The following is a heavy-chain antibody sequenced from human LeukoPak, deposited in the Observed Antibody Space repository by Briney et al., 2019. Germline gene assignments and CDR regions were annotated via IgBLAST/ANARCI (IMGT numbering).Heavy chain of an antibody. V-gene: IGHV3-48*04. Sequence: GGSLRLSCAASGFTFSSFSMNWVRQAPGKGLEWVSYIRTSGTNTDYTGSVKGRFTISRDNAKNSLYLQMNSLRAEDTALYYCAKSIEGSGSYYNSYFDYWGQGTLVTVSS. J-gene: IGHJ4*02. D-gene: IGHD3-10*01. CDR3: AKSIEGSGSYYNSYFDY. CDR2: IRTSGTNT. CDR1: GFTFSSFS.